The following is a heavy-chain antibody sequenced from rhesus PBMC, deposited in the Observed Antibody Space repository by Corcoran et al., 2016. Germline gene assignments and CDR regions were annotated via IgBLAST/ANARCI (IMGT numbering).Heavy chain of an antibody. CDR1: GYTFTTYY. D-gene: IGHD3-9*01. V-gene: IGHV1S9*01. Sequence: QVQLVQSGAEVKKPGASVKLSCKDYGYTFTTYYINCVRQAPGKVLEWMGWINPSNSNTGYAQKFQGRVTMTRDTSTSTAYMELNSLRSEDTAVYYCTRRGMNYWGQGVLVTVSS. CDR2: INPSNSNT. J-gene: IGHJ4*01. CDR3: TRRGMNY.